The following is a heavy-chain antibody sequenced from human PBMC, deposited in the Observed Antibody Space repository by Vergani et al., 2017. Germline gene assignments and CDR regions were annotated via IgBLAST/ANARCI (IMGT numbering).Heavy chain of an antibody. CDR2: IKSDGSIT. CDR3: ARARCIETCYMSNWLDS. D-gene: IGHD3-9*01. CDR1: GFPFNSYW. V-gene: IGHV3-74*03. Sequence: DVHLAESGGGFFQPGGSLRLSCSASGFPFNSYWMHWVRQVPGKGLLWVSRIKSDGSITAYADSVKGRFTISRDNAQNTLYLQMNSLRVEDTGVYYCARARCIETCYMSNWLDSWGQGTLVTVSS. J-gene: IGHJ5*01.